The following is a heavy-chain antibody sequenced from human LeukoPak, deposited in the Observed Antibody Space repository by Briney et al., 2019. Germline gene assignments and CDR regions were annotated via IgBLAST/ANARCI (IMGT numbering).Heavy chain of an antibody. Sequence: SSETLSLTCTVSGGSISSYYWSWIRQPPGKGLEWVSVIYSGGSTYYADSVKGRFTISRDNSKNTLYLQMNSLRAEDTAVYYCARQRGLLMYYFDYWGQGTLVTVSS. CDR1: GGSISSYY. J-gene: IGHJ4*02. CDR2: IYSGGST. D-gene: IGHD1-26*01. CDR3: ARQRGLLMYYFDY. V-gene: IGHV3-66*01.